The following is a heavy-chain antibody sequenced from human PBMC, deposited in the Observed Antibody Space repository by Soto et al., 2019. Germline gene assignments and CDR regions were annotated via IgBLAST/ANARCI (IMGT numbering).Heavy chain of an antibody. CDR1: GFTFSDYH. CDR3: ARDPQYSGYDYFDY. Sequence: GGFLRLFRGTPGFTFSDYHLSWVPPGPGKGLEWVSYISSSGSTVYYADSVKGRFTISRDNAKNSLYLQMNSLRAEDTAVYYCARDPQYSGYDYFDYWGQGTLVTVSS. CDR2: ISSSGSTV. D-gene: IGHD5-12*01. V-gene: IGHV3-11*04. J-gene: IGHJ4*02.